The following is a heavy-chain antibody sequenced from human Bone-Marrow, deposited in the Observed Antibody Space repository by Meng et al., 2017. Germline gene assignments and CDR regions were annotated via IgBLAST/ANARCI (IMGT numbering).Heavy chain of an antibody. Sequence: SVKVSCKASGGTFSSYAISWVRQAPGQGLEWMGGIIPIFGTANYAQKFQGRVTITADESTSTAYMELSSLRSEDTAVYYCARGAYSSGWYPNPDAFDIWGQGTMVTVSS. D-gene: IGHD6-19*01. CDR1: GGTFSSYA. CDR3: ARGAYSSGWYPNPDAFDI. CDR2: IIPIFGTA. J-gene: IGHJ3*02. V-gene: IGHV1-69*13.